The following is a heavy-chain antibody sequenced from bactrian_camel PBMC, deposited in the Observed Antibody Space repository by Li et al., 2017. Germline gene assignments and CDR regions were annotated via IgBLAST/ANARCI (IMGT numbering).Heavy chain of an antibody. Sequence: HVQLVESGGGLVQPGGSLRLSCGASGSIYGDACVGWLRQAPGKEREGVAAIDSDGIASYADSVKGRFTVSRDNANNTVNLMMNSLKPDDTAVYSCARVRGVVAVGFVDYWGQGTQVTVS. CDR2: IDSDGIA. CDR3: ARVRGVVAVGFVDY. CDR1: GSIYGDAC. J-gene: IGHJ4*01. V-gene: IGHV3S53*01. D-gene: IGHD6*01.